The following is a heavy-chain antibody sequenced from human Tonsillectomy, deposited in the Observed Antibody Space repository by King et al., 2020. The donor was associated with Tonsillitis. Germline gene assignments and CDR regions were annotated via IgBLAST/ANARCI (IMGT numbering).Heavy chain of an antibody. J-gene: IGHJ5*02. CDR3: ARQKRGHDWLDP. CDR1: GGSIISATFC. V-gene: IGHV4-39*01. CDR2: ICDDAGT. Sequence: LQLQESGPGLVKPSETLSLTCSVSGGSIISATFCWAWIRQPPGKGLDWVGIICDDAGTYYSPSLKSRINIMMDTSKNQVSLNLNSVTATDTAVYYCARQKRGHDWLDPWGQGTLVTVSS.